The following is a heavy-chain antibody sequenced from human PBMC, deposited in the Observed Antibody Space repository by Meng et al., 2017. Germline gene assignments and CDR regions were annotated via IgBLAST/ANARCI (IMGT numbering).Heavy chain of an antibody. D-gene: IGHD1-26*01. V-gene: IGHV2-5*02. CDR3: AHSSDRPFDY. Sequence: QITLKESGPTLVKPTQTLTLTCTFSGFSLSTSGVGVGWIRQPPGKALEWLALIYWDDDKRYSPSLKNRLTIIKDTSKNQVVLTMTNMDPVDTATYYCAHSSDRPFDYWGQGTLVTVSS. CDR1: GFSLSTSGVG. CDR2: IYWDDDK. J-gene: IGHJ4*02.